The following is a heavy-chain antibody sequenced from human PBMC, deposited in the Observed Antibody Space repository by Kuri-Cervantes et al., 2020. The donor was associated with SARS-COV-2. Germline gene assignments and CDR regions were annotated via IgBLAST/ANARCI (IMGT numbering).Heavy chain of an antibody. D-gene: IGHD3-22*01. CDR3: ARDPREYYYDSSGTIRTEESYFDY. CDR1: GYTFTSYG. CDR2: IIPIFGTA. V-gene: IGHV1-69*05. Sequence: SVKVSCKASGYTFTSYGISWVRQAPGQGLEWMGGIIPIFGTANYAQKFQGRVTMTRDTSISTAYMELSRLRSDDTAVYYCARDPREYYYDSSGTIRTEESYFDYWGQGTLVTVSS. J-gene: IGHJ4*02.